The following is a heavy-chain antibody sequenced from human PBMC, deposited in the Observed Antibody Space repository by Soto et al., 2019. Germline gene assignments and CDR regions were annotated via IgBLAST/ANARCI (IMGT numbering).Heavy chain of an antibody. D-gene: IGHD2-15*01. J-gene: IGHJ5*02. CDR3: APDLYCSGGSCYPRWFDP. Sequence: ASVKVSCKASGGTFSSYAISWVRQAPGQGLEWMGGIIPIFGTANYAQKFQGRVTITADESTSTAYMELSSLRSEDTAVYYCAPDLYCSGGSCYPRWFDPWGQGTLVTVSS. V-gene: IGHV1-69*13. CDR2: IIPIFGTA. CDR1: GGTFSSYA.